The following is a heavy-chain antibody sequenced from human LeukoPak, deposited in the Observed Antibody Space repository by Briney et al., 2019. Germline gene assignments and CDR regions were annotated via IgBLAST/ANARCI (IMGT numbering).Heavy chain of an antibody. CDR2: ISYDGGNK. CDR3: AKDQGSGATGFDY. CDR1: GFTFSSYG. J-gene: IGHJ4*02. D-gene: IGHD1-26*01. V-gene: IGHV3-30*18. Sequence: GGSLRLFCAASGFTFSSYGMHWVRQAPGKGLEWVAVISYDGGNKYYADSVKGRFTISRDNSKNTLYLQMNSLRAEDTAVYYCAKDQGSGATGFDYWGQGTLVTVSS.